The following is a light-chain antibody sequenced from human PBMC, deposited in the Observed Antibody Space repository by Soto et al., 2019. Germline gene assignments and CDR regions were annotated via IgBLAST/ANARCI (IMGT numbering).Light chain of an antibody. CDR2: SNN. CDR1: SSNIGSNT. J-gene: IGLJ2*01. Sequence: HSVLTQPPSASGTPGQRVTISCSGSSSNIGSNTVNWYQQLPGTAPKLLIYSNNQRPSGVPDRFSGSKSGTSASLAISGLQSEDEADYYCAAWDDSLIGVFGGGTKLTVL. CDR3: AAWDDSLIGV. V-gene: IGLV1-44*01.